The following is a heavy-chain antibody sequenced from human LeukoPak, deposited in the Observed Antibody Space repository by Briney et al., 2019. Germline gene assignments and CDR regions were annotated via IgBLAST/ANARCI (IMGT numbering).Heavy chain of an antibody. CDR2: ISNSGTGT. CDR1: GFTFSSYA. Sequence: GGSLRLSCAASGFTFSSYAMSWVRQAPGEWLEWVSGISNSGTGTYYADSVKGRFTISRDNSKNTLFLQMNSLRAEDTAVYYCAKDHIRRDGYSDFDYWGQGTLVTVSS. CDR3: AKDHIRRDGYSDFDY. V-gene: IGHV3-23*01. D-gene: IGHD5-24*01. J-gene: IGHJ4*02.